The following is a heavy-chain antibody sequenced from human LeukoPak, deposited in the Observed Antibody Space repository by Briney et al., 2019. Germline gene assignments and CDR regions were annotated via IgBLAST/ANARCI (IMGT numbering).Heavy chain of an antibody. V-gene: IGHV3-21*01. Sequence: GGSLRLSCAASGFTFSSYSMNWVRQAPGNGLEWVSSISSSSSYIYYADSVKGRFTISRDNAKNSLYLQMNSLRAEDTAVYYCAKGGATDAFDIWGQGTMVTVSS. J-gene: IGHJ3*02. CDR1: GFTFSSYS. CDR2: ISSSSSYI. CDR3: AKGGATDAFDI. D-gene: IGHD1-26*01.